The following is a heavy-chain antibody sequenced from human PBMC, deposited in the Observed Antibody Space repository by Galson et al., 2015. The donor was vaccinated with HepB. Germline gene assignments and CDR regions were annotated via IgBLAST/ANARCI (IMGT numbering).Heavy chain of an antibody. CDR2: IRSKASNYAT. D-gene: IGHD6-13*01. CDR1: GFTFSGSA. Sequence: SLRLSCAASGFTFSGSAIHWVRQASGKGLEWVGRIRSKASNYATAYTASLKGRFTIPRDDSKNTAYLHMRSLRTEDTAVYYWTKLADLSGYSSSWGQGTLVTVSS. V-gene: IGHV3-73*01. J-gene: IGHJ4*02. CDR3: TKLADLSGYSSS.